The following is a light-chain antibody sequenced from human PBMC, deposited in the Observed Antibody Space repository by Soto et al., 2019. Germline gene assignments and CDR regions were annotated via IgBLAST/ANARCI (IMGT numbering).Light chain of an antibody. Sequence: DIQMTQSPSSLSASVGDRVTITCRASQGISTYLVWYQQKPGTVPKLLIFAASTLQSGVPSRFSGSGSGTDFTRTISSLQPEDGATYYCQNYNGAPWTCGQGTKVEIK. J-gene: IGKJ1*01. CDR1: QGISTY. CDR3: QNYNGAPWT. CDR2: AAS. V-gene: IGKV1-27*01.